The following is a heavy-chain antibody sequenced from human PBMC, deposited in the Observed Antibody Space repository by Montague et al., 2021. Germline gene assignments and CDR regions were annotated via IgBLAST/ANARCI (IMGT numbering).Heavy chain of an antibody. CDR1: GGSINTYS. CDR2: LSNGGST. V-gene: IGHV4-4*07. J-gene: IGHJ6*03. CDR3: ARDTVGASGYFYYYYMDV. D-gene: IGHD1-26*01. Sequence: SETLSLTCTVFGGSINTYSWSWIRQPAGKGLEWIGRLSNGGSTNSNPSLKSRVSMSMDTSKNQFSLKLSSVTAADTAVYFCARDTVGASGYFYYYYMDVWGRGTTVTVSS.